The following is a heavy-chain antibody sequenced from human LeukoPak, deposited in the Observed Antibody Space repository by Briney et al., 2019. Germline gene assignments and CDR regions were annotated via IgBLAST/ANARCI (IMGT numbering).Heavy chain of an antibody. D-gene: IGHD2-2*01. CDR2: INPNSGGT. J-gene: IGHJ5*02. V-gene: IGHV1-2*02. CDR3: ARDRSVVVVPAAQGRWLDP. CDR1: GYTFTGYY. Sequence: ASVKVSCKASGYTFTGYYMHWVRQAPGQGLEWMGWINPNSGGTNYAQKFQGRVTMTTDTSTSTAYMELRSLRSDDTAVYYCARDRSVVVVPAAQGRWLDPWGQGTLVTVSS.